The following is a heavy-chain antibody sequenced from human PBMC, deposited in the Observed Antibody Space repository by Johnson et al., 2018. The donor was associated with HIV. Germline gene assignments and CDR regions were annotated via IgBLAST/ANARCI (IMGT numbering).Heavy chain of an antibody. Sequence: QMLLVESGGGVVQPGRSLRLSCAASGFTFSSYGMHWVRQAPGKGLDWVAVIWYDGSNKYYADSVKGRFTISRDNSRNTLYLQMGRLRVEDMAVYYCARDVASVYGSGDHAFDIWGQGTMVTVSS. J-gene: IGHJ3*02. CDR1: GFTFSSYG. D-gene: IGHD3-10*01. CDR3: ARDVASVYGSGDHAFDI. CDR2: IWYDGSNK. V-gene: IGHV3-33*01.